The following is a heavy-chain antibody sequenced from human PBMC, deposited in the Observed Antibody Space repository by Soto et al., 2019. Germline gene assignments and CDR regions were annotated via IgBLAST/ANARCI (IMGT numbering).Heavy chain of an antibody. CDR3: TRGPRPTSIGTGAF. J-gene: IGHJ4*02. V-gene: IGHV3-74*01. CDR2: ITDDGSTT. Sequence: XGCLRLSFETCGFIFSMYCMHWVRQVPGKGPQWVARITDDGSTTYYAASVEGRFTISRDNAKNALYLQMTSLRADDTAVYYCTRGPRPTSIGTGAFWGQGTLVTV. CDR1: GFIFSMYC. D-gene: IGHD3-10*01.